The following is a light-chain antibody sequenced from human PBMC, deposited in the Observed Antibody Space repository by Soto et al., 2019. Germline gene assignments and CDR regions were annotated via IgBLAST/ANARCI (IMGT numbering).Light chain of an antibody. CDR2: GAS. CDR3: QPYYIYPSP. Sequence: DIQMTQSPSSLSASVGDRVTITCRASQDIGNGLAWFQQKPGKAPKSLIFGASTLESGVPSRFSGSGSGTVFSLTISGLQPEDFATYYCQPYYIYPSPFGGGTMVEI. J-gene: IGKJ4*01. V-gene: IGKV1-16*01. CDR1: QDIGNG.